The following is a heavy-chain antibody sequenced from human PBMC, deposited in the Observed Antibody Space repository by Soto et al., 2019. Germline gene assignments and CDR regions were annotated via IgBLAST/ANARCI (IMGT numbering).Heavy chain of an antibody. CDR2: ISGSGGST. J-gene: IGHJ4*02. V-gene: IGHV3-23*01. CDR3: AKALYYYDSSGYPGY. D-gene: IGHD3-22*01. Sequence: GGSLRLSCAASGFTFSSYAMSWVRQAPGKGLEWVSAISGSGGSTYDADSVKGRCTISRDNSKTTLYLQMTSLRAEDTAVYYCAKALYYYDSSGYPGYWGQGTLVTVSS. CDR1: GFTFSSYA.